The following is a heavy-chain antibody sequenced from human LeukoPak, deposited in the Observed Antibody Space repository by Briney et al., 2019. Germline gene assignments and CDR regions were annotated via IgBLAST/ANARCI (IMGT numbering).Heavy chain of an antibody. D-gene: IGHD6-6*01. CDR2: ISSDGSNR. Sequence: GRSLRLSCAAPGLTFSHYAMNWVRRAPGKGLEWVAVISSDGSNRFYADSVKGRFTVSRDNSKNTLYLHMNSLRVEDTAVYYCARDNDTDYSSSPGWFDSWGQGTLVTVSS. CDR1: GLTFSHYA. V-gene: IGHV3-30-3*01. CDR3: ARDNDTDYSSSPGWFDS. J-gene: IGHJ5*01.